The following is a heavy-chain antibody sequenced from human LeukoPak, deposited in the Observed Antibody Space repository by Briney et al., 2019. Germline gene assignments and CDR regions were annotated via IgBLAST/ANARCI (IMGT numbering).Heavy chain of an antibody. CDR3: ARDSGSHFDY. CDR2: IYHSGST. D-gene: IGHD1-26*01. V-gene: IGHV4-30-2*01. J-gene: IGHJ4*02. CDR1: GGSISSGGYY. Sequence: SQTLSLTCTVSGGSISSGGYYWSWIRQPPGKGLEWIGYIYHSGSTYYNPSLKSRVTISVDRSKNQFSLKLSSVTAADTAVYYCARDSGSHFDYWGQGTLVTVSS.